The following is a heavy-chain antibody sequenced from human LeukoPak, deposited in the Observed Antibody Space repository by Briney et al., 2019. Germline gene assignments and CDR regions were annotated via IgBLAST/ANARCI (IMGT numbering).Heavy chain of an antibody. V-gene: IGHV4-59*01. Sequence: PSETLSLTCTVSGGSISSYYWSWIRQPPWKEPEWIGYIYYSGSTNYNPSLKSRVTISTDTSKNQLSLNLSTVTAADSAVYYCARGYRYGYHYFDYWGQGTLVTVSS. D-gene: IGHD5-18*01. J-gene: IGHJ4*02. CDR2: IYYSGST. CDR3: ARGYRYGYHYFDY. CDR1: GGSISSYY.